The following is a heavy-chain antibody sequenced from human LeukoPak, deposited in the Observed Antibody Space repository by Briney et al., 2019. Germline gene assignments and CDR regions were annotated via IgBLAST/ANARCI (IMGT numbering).Heavy chain of an antibody. V-gene: IGHV3-7*04. Sequence: PGGSLRLSCAASGFTFSSYWMSWVRQAPGKVLEWVANIKQDGSEKYYVDSVKGRFAISRDNAKNSLYLQMNSLRAEDTAVYYYARGEPYSSSWSYFDYWGQGTLVTVSS. J-gene: IGHJ4*02. CDR2: IKQDGSEK. CDR1: GFTFSSYW. D-gene: IGHD6-13*01. CDR3: ARGEPYSSSWSYFDY.